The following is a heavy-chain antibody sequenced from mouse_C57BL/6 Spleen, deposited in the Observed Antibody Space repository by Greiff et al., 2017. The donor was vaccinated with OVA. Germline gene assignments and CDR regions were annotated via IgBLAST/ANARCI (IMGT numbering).Heavy chain of an antibody. Sequence: EVQLQQSGPELVKPGASVKISCKASGYTFTDYYMNWVKQSHGKSLEWIGDINPNNGGTSYNQKFKGKATLTVDKSSSTAYMELRSLTSEDSAVYYCARDYGSRSQWYFDVWGTGTTVTVSS. CDR3: ARDYGSRSQWYFDV. CDR2: INPNNGGT. CDR1: GYTFTDYY. V-gene: IGHV1-26*01. D-gene: IGHD1-1*01. J-gene: IGHJ1*03.